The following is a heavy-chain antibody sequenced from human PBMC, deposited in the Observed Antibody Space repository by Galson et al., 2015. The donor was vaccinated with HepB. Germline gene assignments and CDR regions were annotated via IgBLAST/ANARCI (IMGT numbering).Heavy chain of an antibody. D-gene: IGHD6-19*01. J-gene: IGHJ4*02. CDR2: ISDYNY. Sequence: SLRLSCAASGFTFSNFAMSWVRQAPGKGLEWVSTISDYNYFYADSVKGRLTISRDNSKNTLYLQMNSLRAEDTAIYYCAGDLGNRLAVASIDYWDREPWSPSPQ. V-gene: IGHV3-23*01. CDR3: AGDLGNRLAVASIDY. CDR1: GFTFSNFA.